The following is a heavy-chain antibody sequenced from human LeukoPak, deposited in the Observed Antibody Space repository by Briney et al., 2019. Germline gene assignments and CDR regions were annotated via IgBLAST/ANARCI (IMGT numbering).Heavy chain of an antibody. Sequence: SETLPLTCTVSGGSISSSSYYWGWIRQPPGKGLEWIGSIYYSGSTYYNPSLKSRVTISVDTSKNQFSLKLSSVTAADTAVYYCARDLRYSSGWSAFGMDVWGKGTTVTISS. V-gene: IGHV4-39*07. CDR3: ARDLRYSSGWSAFGMDV. CDR1: GGSISSSSYY. D-gene: IGHD6-19*01. J-gene: IGHJ6*03. CDR2: IYYSGST.